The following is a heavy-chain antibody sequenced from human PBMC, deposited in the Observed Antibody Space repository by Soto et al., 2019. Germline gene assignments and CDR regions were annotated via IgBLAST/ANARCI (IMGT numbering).Heavy chain of an antibody. CDR1: GFTFSSYG. V-gene: IGHV3-30*18. CDR3: AKDSGPNLLYWSGGSCYWDAFDI. D-gene: IGHD2-15*01. J-gene: IGHJ3*02. Sequence: QVQLVESGGGVVQPGRSLRLSCAASGFTFSSYGMHWVRQAPGKGLEWVAVISYDGSNKYYADSVKGRFTISRDNSKNTLYLQMNSMRAEDTAVYYCAKDSGPNLLYWSGGSCYWDAFDIWGEGTMVTVSS. CDR2: ISYDGSNK.